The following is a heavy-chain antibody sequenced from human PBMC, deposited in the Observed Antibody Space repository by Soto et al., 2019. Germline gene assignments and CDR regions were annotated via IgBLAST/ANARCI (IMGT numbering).Heavy chain of an antibody. J-gene: IGHJ5*02. CDR3: ARGRTYIDGFDP. V-gene: IGHV1-3*01. Sequence: GASVKVSCKASGYTFTSYAMHWVRQAPGQRLEWMGWINAGNGNTKYSQKFQGRVTITRDTSASTAYMELSSLRSEDTAVYYCARGRTYIDGFDPWGQGTLVTVSS. D-gene: IGHD5-18*01. CDR2: INAGNGNT. CDR1: GYTFTSYA.